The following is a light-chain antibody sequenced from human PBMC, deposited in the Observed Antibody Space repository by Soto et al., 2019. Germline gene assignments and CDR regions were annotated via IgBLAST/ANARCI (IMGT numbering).Light chain of an antibody. CDR3: NSYTLSRTVV. J-gene: IGLJ2*01. CDR2: EVT. Sequence: QSALTLHASVSGSPGQSITLSCAGTSSDIGAHNFVSWYQHHPGKAPKLIIYEVTKWPSGVSTRFSGSKAGNTASLTISGLQAEDEADYYCNSYTLSRTVVFGGGTKLTVL. V-gene: IGLV2-14*01. CDR1: SSDIGAHNF.